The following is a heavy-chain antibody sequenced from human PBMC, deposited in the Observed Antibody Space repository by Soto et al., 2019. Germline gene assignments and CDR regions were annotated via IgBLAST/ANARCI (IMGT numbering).Heavy chain of an antibody. CDR2: IVVGSGNT. CDR1: GFTFTNSA. D-gene: IGHD3-3*01. J-gene: IGHJ6*03. V-gene: IGHV1-58*02. Sequence: SVKVSCKASGFTFTNSAIQWVRQARGQRLEWIGWIVVGSGNTNYAQKFQERLTITRDMSTSTAYMELSSLRSEDTAIYYCAARPGYYTPYYYLDVWGKGTXVTVSS. CDR3: AARPGYYTPYYYLDV.